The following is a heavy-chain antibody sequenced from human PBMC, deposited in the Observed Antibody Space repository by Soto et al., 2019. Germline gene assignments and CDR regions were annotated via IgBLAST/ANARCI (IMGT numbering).Heavy chain of an antibody. CDR1: GYTFSSFD. CDR2: MNPESGNT. D-gene: IGHD2-2*01. V-gene: IGHV1-8*01. Sequence: GASVKVSCKASGYTFSSFDINWVRQAAGQGLEWMGWMNPESGNTGYAQKFQGRVTMTRNTSTSTAYMELSSLSSEDTAVYYCAREDCTSTTCYPFDFWGQGTLVTVSS. J-gene: IGHJ4*02. CDR3: AREDCTSTTCYPFDF.